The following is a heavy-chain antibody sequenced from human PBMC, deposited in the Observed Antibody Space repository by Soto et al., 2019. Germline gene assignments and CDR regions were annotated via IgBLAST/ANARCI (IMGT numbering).Heavy chain of an antibody. CDR1: GFSLSTSGMC. Sequence: XGPTLVNPTQTLTLTCTFSGFSLSTSGMCVSWIRQPPGKALEWLALIDWDDDKYYSTSLKTRLTISKDTSKNQVVLTMTNMDPVDTATYYCARSLTYYDILTGFGSKSGYYGMDVWGQGTTVTVSS. CDR2: IDWDDDK. V-gene: IGHV2-70*01. J-gene: IGHJ6*02. CDR3: ARSLTYYDILTGFGSKSGYYGMDV. D-gene: IGHD3-9*01.